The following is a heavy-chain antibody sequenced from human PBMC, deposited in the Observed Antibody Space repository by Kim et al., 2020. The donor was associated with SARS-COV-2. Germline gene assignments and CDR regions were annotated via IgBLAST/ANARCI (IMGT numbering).Heavy chain of an antibody. V-gene: IGHV3-23*01. CDR2: ISGSGGST. D-gene: IGHD3-3*01. CDR1: GFTFSSYA. J-gene: IGHJ4*02. CDR3: AKAPYYDFWSGCTNFDY. Sequence: GGSLRLSCAASGFTFSSYAMSWVRQAPGKGLEWVSAISGSGGSTYYADSVKGRFTISRDNSKNTLYLQMNSLRAEDTAVYYCAKAPYYDFWSGCTNFDYWGQGTLVTVSS.